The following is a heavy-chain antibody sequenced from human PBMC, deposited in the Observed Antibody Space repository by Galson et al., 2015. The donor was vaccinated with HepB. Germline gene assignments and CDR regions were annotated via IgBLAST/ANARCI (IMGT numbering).Heavy chain of an antibody. CDR1: GFTFSSYW. CDR3: AKGGTLYCSSTSCPFDY. Sequence: LRLPCAAAGFTFSSYWMHWVRQAPGQGLVGVSRITSDGSSTSYADSVKGRFTISRDNSKNTLYLQMNSLRAEDTAVYYCAKGGTLYCSSTSCPFDYWGQGTLVTVSS. D-gene: IGHD2-2*01. CDR2: ITSDGSST. J-gene: IGHJ4*02. V-gene: IGHV3-74*01.